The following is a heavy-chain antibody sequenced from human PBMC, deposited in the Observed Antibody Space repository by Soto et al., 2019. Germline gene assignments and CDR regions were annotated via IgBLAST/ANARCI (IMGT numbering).Heavy chain of an antibody. J-gene: IGHJ4*02. CDR2: INHSGST. Sequence: KPSETLSLTCAVYGGSFSGYYWSWIRQPPGKGLEWIGEINHSGSTNYNPSLKSRVTISVDTSKNQFSLKLSSVTAADTAVYYCARSPVAARHFDYWGQGTLVTVSS. CDR3: ARSPVAARHFDY. V-gene: IGHV4-34*01. D-gene: IGHD6-6*01. CDR1: GGSFSGYY.